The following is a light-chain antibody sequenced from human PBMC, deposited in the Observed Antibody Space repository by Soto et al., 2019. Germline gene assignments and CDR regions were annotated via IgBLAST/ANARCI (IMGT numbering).Light chain of an antibody. Sequence: QSVLTQPASVSGSPGQSITISCTGTSSDVGGYNYVSWYQQHPGKAPKFMIYDVSYRPSGVSDRFSGSKSGNTASLTISGLQSEDEADYYCDSYTSGSSYVFGAGTKVTVL. V-gene: IGLV2-14*01. CDR3: DSYTSGSSYV. CDR2: DVS. J-gene: IGLJ1*01. CDR1: SSDVGGYNY.